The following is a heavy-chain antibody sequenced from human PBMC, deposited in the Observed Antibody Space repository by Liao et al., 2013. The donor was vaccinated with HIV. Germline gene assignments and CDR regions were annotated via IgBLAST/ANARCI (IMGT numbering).Heavy chain of an antibody. Sequence: QLQLQESGPGLVKPSQTLSLTCSVSGGSINNGDYYWSWIRQTPGKGLEWIGYIYYSGNTHYNPSLKSRVSMSVDTSKHQFSLMLRSVTAADTAVYYCARGGVEWELLPWGQGTLVTVSS. CDR2: IYYSGNT. J-gene: IGHJ5*02. V-gene: IGHV4-30-4*08. CDR1: GGSINNGDYY. D-gene: IGHD1-26*01. CDR3: ARGGVEWELLP.